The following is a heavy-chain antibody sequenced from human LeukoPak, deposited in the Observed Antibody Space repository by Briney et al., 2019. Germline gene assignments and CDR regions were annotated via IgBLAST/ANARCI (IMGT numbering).Heavy chain of an antibody. D-gene: IGHD3-3*01. V-gene: IGHV1-69*13. CDR3: ARGNGRITIFGEWLLVAFDI. Sequence: SVKVSCKASGGTFSSYAISWVRQAPGQGLEWMGGIIPIFGTANYAQKFQGRVTITADESTSTAYLELSSLRSEDTAVYYCARGNGRITIFGEWLLVAFDIWGQGTMVTVSS. CDR1: GGTFSSYA. CDR2: IIPIFGTA. J-gene: IGHJ3*02.